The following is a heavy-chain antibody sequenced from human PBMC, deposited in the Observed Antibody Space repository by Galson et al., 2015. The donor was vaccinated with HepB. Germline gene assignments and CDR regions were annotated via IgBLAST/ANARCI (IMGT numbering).Heavy chain of an antibody. D-gene: IGHD3-3*01. CDR1: GFTFSDYY. CDR3: ARDFSHPREYDFWSGYSAPRGYYYYYYMDV. Sequence: SLRLSCAASGFTFSDYYMSWIRQAPGKGLEWVSYISSSSSYTNYADSVKGRFTISRDNAKNSLYLQMNSLRAEDTAVYYCARDFSHPREYDFWSGYSAPRGYYYYYYMDVWGKGTTVTVSS. V-gene: IGHV3-11*06. J-gene: IGHJ6*03. CDR2: ISSSSSYT.